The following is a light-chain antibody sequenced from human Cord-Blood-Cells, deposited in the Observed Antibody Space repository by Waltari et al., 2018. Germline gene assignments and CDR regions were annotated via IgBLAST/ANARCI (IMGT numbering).Light chain of an antibody. V-gene: IGKV1-39*01. CDR1: QRISSD. CDR3: QQSYSTPQVT. CDR2: AAS. J-gene: IGKJ4*01. Sequence: DIQMTQSPSSLSASVGDRVTITCRASQRISSDLNWYQQKPGKAPKLLIYAASSLQSGVPSSFSGSGSGTDFTLTIRRLQPEDFAAYYCQQSYSTPQVTFGGGAKLEI.